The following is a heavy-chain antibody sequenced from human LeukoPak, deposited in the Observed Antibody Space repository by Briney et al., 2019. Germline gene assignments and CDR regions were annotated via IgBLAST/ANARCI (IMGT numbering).Heavy chain of an antibody. V-gene: IGHV3-7*01. D-gene: IGHD3-10*01. CDR3: ARAPMVRGVINL. CDR1: GFTFSSYW. CDR2: IKQDGREK. Sequence: GGSLRLSCAASGFTFSSYWMSWVRQAPGKGLEGVANIKQDGREKDYVDSVKGRFTISRDNAKNSLYLQMNSLRAEDTAVYYCARAPMVRGVINLWGQGTLVTVSS. J-gene: IGHJ5*02.